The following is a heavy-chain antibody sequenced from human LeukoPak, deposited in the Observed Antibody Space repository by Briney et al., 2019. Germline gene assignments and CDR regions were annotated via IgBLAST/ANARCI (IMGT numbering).Heavy chain of an antibody. CDR1: GFSFSNYG. Sequence: PGGSLRLSCAASGFSFSNYGINWVRQAPGKGLEWVSYISSSSAINYADSVRGRFTISRDNAKNSLYLQMNSLRTEDTAVYYCARGGAARPDYWGQGTLVTVSS. CDR2: ISSSSAI. J-gene: IGHJ4*02. CDR3: ARGGAARPDY. V-gene: IGHV3-69-1*01. D-gene: IGHD6-6*01.